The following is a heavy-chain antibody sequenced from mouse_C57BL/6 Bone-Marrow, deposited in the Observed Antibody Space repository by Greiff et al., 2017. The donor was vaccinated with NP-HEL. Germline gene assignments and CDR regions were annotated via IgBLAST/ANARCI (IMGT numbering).Heavy chain of an antibody. D-gene: IGHD2-9*01. J-gene: IGHJ4*01. Sequence: VQLQQPGAELVKPGASVKLSCKASGYTFTSYWMQWVKQRPGQGLEWIGEIDPSDSYTNYNQKFKGKATLTVDTSSSTAYMQLSSLTSEDSAVYYCARNPTMVTYYALDYWGQGTSVTVSS. CDR3: ARNPTMVTYYALDY. V-gene: IGHV1-50*01. CDR2: IDPSDSYT. CDR1: GYTFTSYW.